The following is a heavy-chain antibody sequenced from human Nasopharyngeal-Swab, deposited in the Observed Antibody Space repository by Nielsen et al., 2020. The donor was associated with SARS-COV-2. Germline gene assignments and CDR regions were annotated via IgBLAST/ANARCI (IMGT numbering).Heavy chain of an antibody. V-gene: IGHV2-5*01. CDR3: TQYNYDRRSFDL. J-gene: IGHJ2*01. CDR1: GFSFTTSGMT. CDR2: IYWNDYK. D-gene: IGHD3-22*01. Sequence: SGPTLVKPTQTLTLTCSFSGFSFTTSGMTVGWIRQPPGKALEWLALIYWNDYKRYRPSLESRLTIAKDTSKNRVVLTITNVDPADTATYFCTQYNYDRRSFDLWGRGTLVTVSS.